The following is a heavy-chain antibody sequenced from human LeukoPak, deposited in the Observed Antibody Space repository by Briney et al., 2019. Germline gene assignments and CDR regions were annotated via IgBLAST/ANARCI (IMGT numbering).Heavy chain of an antibody. CDR3: ARVGDGY. Sequence: ASVRVSCKASGYTFTGYYMHWVRQAPGQGLEWMGWINPNNGGTIYAQKFQGRVTMTRDTSINTAYMELSRLRSDDTAMYYCARVGDGYWGQGTLVTVSS. D-gene: IGHD5-24*01. CDR2: INPNNGGT. J-gene: IGHJ4*01. V-gene: IGHV1-2*02. CDR1: GYTFTGYY.